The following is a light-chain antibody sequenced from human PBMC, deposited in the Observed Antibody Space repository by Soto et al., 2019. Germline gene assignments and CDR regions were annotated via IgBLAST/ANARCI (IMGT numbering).Light chain of an antibody. Sequence: QSALTQPASVSGSLGQSITISCTGTGSDIAGYNYISWYQQLPGKAPKLMIYEVTIRPSGTSNRFSGSKSGNTASLTISGLQAEDEADYFCTSFTSTSSLYVFGTGTKLTVL. V-gene: IGLV2-14*01. J-gene: IGLJ1*01. CDR3: TSFTSTSSLYV. CDR2: EVT. CDR1: GSDIAGYNY.